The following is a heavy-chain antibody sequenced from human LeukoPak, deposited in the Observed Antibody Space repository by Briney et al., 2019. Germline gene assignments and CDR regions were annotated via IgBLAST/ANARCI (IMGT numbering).Heavy chain of an antibody. D-gene: IGHD5-18*01. CDR1: GFTFSSYT. V-gene: IGHV3-21*01. CDR3: AREDSGYTYGTNGY. Sequence: GGSLRLSCAASGFTFSSYTMNWVRQAPGKGLEWISSISSSSSYIYYADSLKGRFTISRDNAKNSLYLQMNSLRAEDTAVYYCAREDSGYTYGTNGYWGQGTLVTVSS. CDR2: ISSSSSYI. J-gene: IGHJ4*02.